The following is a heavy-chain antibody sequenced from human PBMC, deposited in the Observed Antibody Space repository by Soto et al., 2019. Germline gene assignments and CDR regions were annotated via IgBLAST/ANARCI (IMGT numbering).Heavy chain of an antibody. V-gene: IGHV4-34*01. CDR3: AGVGDYGFDY. CDR2: INHSGST. CDR1: GGSFSGYY. Sequence: SETLSLTCAVYGGSFSGYYWSWIRQPPGKGLEWIGEINHSGSTNYNPSLKSRVTISVDTSKNQFSLKLSSVTAADTAVYYCAGVGDYGFDYLAQGTLVPVSS. D-gene: IGHD4-17*01. J-gene: IGHJ4*02.